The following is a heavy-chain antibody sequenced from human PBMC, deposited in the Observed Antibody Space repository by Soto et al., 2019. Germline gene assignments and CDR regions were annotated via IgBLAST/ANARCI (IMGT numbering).Heavy chain of an antibody. Sequence: PSEPLALTCAVYGGSFSGYYWSWIRQPPGKGLEFIGSVYHNGGAHYNPSLKSRVTISVDTAHNQVSLRMRSLTAADTAVYYCGRVVEGATRHTDPDSWGQGILVTVSS. CDR3: GRVVEGATRHTDPDS. CDR2: VYHNGGA. V-gene: IGHV4-34*01. J-gene: IGHJ5*01. D-gene: IGHD2-21*01. CDR1: GGSFSGYY.